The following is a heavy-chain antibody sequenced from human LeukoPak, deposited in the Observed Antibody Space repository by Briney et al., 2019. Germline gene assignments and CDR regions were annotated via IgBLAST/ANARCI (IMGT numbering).Heavy chain of an antibody. CDR1: GFTFTSYD. J-gene: IGHJ4*02. CDR2: MNPNNGNT. Sequence: ASVKVSCKASGFTFTSYDINWVRQAAGQGLEWMGWMNPNNGNTGYAQKFQGRVTMTRDTTISTAYMELSSLRSEDTAVYYCAILWDRRRSPFDYWGQGTLVTVSS. D-gene: IGHD3-16*01. V-gene: IGHV1-8*01. CDR3: AILWDRRRSPFDY.